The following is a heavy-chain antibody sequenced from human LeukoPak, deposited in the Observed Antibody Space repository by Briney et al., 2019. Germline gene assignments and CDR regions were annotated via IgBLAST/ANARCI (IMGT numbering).Heavy chain of an antibody. CDR1: GYTFTGYY. CDR3: ARLSEGPDY. J-gene: IGHJ4*02. D-gene: IGHD2/OR15-2a*01. CDR2: IYPGDSDT. Sequence: KVSCNSSGYTFTGYYMHWVRQMPGKGLEWMGIIYPGDSDTRYSPSFQGQVTISADKSISTAYLQWSNLKASDTAIYYCARLSEGPDYWGQGTLVTVSS. V-gene: IGHV5-51*01.